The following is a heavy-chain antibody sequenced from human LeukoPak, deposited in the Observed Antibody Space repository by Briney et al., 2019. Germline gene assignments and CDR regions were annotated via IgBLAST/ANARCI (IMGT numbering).Heavy chain of an antibody. CDR3: AKDSRYCSSTSCRDWFDP. V-gene: IGHV3-23*01. J-gene: IGHJ5*02. D-gene: IGHD2-2*01. Sequence: SGGSLRLSCAASGFTFSSYAMSWVRQAPGKGLEWVSGISGSGDGTYYADSVKGRFTISRDNSRNTLYLQMNSLRVEDTAVYYCAKDSRYCSSTSCRDWFDPWGQGTLVTVSS. CDR2: ISGSGDGT. CDR1: GFTFSSYA.